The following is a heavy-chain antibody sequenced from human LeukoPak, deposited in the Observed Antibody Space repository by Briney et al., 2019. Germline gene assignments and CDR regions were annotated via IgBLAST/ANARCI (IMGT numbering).Heavy chain of an antibody. CDR3: AVYSSGWDINLDY. CDR2: IYPGDSDT. CDR1: GYSFANYW. D-gene: IGHD6-19*01. J-gene: IGHJ4*02. V-gene: IGHV5-51*01. Sequence: GESLKISCKGSGYSFANYWIGWVRQMPGKGLEWMGIIYPGDSDTRYSPSFQGQVTISADKSISTAYLQWSSLKASDTAMYYCAVYSSGWDINLDYWGQGTLVTVSS.